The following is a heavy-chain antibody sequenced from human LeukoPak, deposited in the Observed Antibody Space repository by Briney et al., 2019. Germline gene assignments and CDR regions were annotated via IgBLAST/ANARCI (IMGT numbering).Heavy chain of an antibody. J-gene: IGHJ2*01. D-gene: IGHD5-12*01. V-gene: IGHV4-34*01. CDR2: INHSGGT. Sequence: SETLSLTCAVYGGSFSGYYWSWIRQPPGKGLEWIGEINHSGGTNYNPSLKSRVTISVDTSKNQFSLKLSSVTAADTAVYYCARGRHYIVATRIGGNSNWYFDLWGRGTLVTVSS. CDR3: ARGRHYIVATRIGGNSNWYFDL. CDR1: GGSFSGYY.